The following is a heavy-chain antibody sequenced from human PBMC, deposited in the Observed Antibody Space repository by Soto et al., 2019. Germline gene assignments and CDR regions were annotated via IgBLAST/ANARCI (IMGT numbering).Heavy chain of an antibody. CDR1: GFIFNSYD. D-gene: IGHD2-15*01. Sequence: QAQSLESGGGVVQPGRSLRLSCAASGFIFNSYDMHWVRRAPGKGLEWVAFLSHDGSKEFYAESLNGQLTDSRDNFNNTLYLQMNSLRPEDTAMYYCTKYLIGYCGGSTCNIFQSWGQGTRVTVSS. V-gene: IGHV3-30*18. CDR3: TKYLIGYCGGSTCNIFQS. CDR2: LSHDGSKE. J-gene: IGHJ4*02.